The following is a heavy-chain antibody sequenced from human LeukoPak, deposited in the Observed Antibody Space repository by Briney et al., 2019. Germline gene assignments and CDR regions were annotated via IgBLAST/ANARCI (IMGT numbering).Heavy chain of an antibody. V-gene: IGHV3-23*01. J-gene: IGHJ3*02. CDR2: ISGSGGST. CDR1: GFNFSNHA. CDR3: AKSVRWDRPRGLRDGYTYGAFDI. Sequence: AGGSLRLSCAASGFNFSNHAMSWVRQAPGKGLEWVSVISGSGGSTYYADSVKGRFTISRGNSKNTVYLQMNSLRAEDTAVYYCAKSVRWDRPRGLRDGYTYGAFDIWGQGTMVTVSS. D-gene: IGHD5-24*01.